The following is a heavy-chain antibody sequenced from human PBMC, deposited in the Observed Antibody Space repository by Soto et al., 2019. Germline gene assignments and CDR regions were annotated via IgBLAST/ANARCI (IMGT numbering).Heavy chain of an antibody. CDR3: ARDYYDSSGYYWLYAFDI. CDR2: ISGSGGST. D-gene: IGHD3-22*01. Sequence: GGSLRLSCAASGFTFSSYAMSWVRQAPGKGLEWVSAISGSGGSTYYADSVKGRFTISRDNSKNTLYLQMNSLRAEDTAVYYCARDYYDSSGYYWLYAFDIWGQGTMVTVSS. J-gene: IGHJ3*02. CDR1: GFTFSSYA. V-gene: IGHV3-23*01.